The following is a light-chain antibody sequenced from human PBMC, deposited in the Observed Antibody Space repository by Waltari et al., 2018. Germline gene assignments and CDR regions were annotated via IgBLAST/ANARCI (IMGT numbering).Light chain of an antibody. CDR3: AAWDDSLSGHYV. J-gene: IGLJ1*01. CDR2: RNN. CDR1: SSNTGSNY. Sequence: QSVLTQPPSASGTPGQRVTLSCSGSSSNTGSNYVYWYQQPPGTAPKLLIYRNNQRPSGVPDRFSGSKSGTSASLAISGLRSEDEADYYCAAWDDSLSGHYVFGTGTKVTVL. V-gene: IGLV1-47*01.